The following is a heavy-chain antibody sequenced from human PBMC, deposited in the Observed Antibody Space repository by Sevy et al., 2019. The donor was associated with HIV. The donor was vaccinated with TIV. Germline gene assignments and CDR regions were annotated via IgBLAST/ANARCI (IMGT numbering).Heavy chain of an antibody. Sequence: GGSLRLSCAASGFTFDDYAMHWVRQAPGKGLEWVSGISWNSGSIGYADSVKGRFTISRDNAKNSLYLQMNSLRAEDTALYYCAKGVEYCSGGSCQYYFDYWGQRTLVTVSS. J-gene: IGHJ4*02. D-gene: IGHD2-15*01. CDR1: GFTFDDYA. V-gene: IGHV3-9*01. CDR2: ISWNSGSI. CDR3: AKGVEYCSGGSCQYYFDY.